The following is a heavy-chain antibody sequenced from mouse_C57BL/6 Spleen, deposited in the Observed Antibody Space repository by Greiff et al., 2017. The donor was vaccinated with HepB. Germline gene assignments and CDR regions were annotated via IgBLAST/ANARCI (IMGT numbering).Heavy chain of an antibody. D-gene: IGHD2-3*01. CDR3: ANIYDGYYWYFDV. V-gene: IGHV5-17*01. J-gene: IGHJ1*03. Sequence: EVKVVESGGGLVKPGGSLKLSCAASGFTFSDYGMHWVRQAPEKGLEWVAYISSGSSTIYYADTVKGRFTISRDNAKNTLFLQMTSLRSEDTAMYYCANIYDGYYWYFDVWGTGTTVTVSS. CDR1: GFTFSDYG. CDR2: ISSGSSTI.